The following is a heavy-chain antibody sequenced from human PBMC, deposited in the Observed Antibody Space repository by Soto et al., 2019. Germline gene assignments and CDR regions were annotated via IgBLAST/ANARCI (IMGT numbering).Heavy chain of an antibody. Sequence: QVQLVQSGAEVKKPGASVKVSCKASGYTFTSYDINWVRHATGQELEWMGWMNPNSGNTGYAQTVQGRVTITRNISISTAYMALGSLRSEDTAVYYCARGDSGYDICNYYWGQGTLVTVSS. J-gene: IGHJ4*02. V-gene: IGHV1-8*01. CDR1: GYTFTSYD. CDR2: MNPNSGNT. CDR3: ARGDSGYDICNYY. D-gene: IGHD5-12*01.